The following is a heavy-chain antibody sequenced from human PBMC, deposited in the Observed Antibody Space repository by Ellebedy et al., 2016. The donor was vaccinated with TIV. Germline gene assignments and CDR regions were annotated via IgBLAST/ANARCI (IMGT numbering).Heavy chain of an antibody. CDR2: ISSSGGST. D-gene: IGHD3-9*01. CDR1: GFTFSRYA. CDR3: AHSGLLATDWYGSLAY. Sequence: GESLKISCAASGFTFSRYAMSWARQAPGKGLEWVSAISSSGGSTYYTDSVKGRFIISRDNSKNTLYLLMNSLRAEDAAVYYCAHSGLLATDWYGSLAYWGQGTLVTVSS. J-gene: IGHJ4*02. V-gene: IGHV3-23*01.